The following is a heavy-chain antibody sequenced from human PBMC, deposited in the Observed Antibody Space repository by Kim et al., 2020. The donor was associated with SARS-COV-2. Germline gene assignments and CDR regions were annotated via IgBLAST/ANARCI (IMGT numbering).Heavy chain of an antibody. D-gene: IGHD6-19*01. Sequence: SSPPLKSRGTIAVDPSRNQFSLKLSSVTAADTAVYYCARRTAVAGGWFDPWGQGTLVTVSS. CDR3: ARRTAVAGGWFDP. V-gene: IGHV4-39*01. J-gene: IGHJ5*02.